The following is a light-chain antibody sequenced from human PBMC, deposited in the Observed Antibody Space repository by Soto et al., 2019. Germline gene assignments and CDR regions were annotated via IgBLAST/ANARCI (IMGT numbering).Light chain of an antibody. CDR3: VSWDGSLNSLL. V-gene: IGLV1-47*01. J-gene: IGLJ2*01. CDR2: GTH. CDR1: SSNIGSNF. Sequence: QSVLTQPPSASGTPGLRVTISCSGSSSNIGSNFVYWYQHLPGAATKLLIYGTHQRPSGVPDRFSASKSGASASLASSGLRSEDEADYYCVSWDGSLNSLLFGGGTKLTVL.